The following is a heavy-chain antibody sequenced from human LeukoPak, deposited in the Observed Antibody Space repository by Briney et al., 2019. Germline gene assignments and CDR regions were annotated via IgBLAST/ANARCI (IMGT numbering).Heavy chain of an antibody. Sequence: GGSLRLSCAASGFTVSSNYMSWVRQAPGKGLEWVSVIYSGGNTYYADSVKGRFTISRDNSKNTLYLQMNSLRAEDTAVYYCAKDRYPAAFDVWGQGTMVTVSS. CDR3: AKDRYPAAFDV. CDR2: IYSGGNT. D-gene: IGHD1-26*01. CDR1: GFTVSSNY. J-gene: IGHJ3*01. V-gene: IGHV3-53*01.